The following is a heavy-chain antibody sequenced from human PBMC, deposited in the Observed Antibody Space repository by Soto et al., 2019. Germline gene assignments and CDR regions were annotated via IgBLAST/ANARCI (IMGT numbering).Heavy chain of an antibody. D-gene: IGHD6-13*01. J-gene: IGHJ6*02. CDR3: ARVDGIYRSSWNYGIPG. Sequence: QPGGSLRLSCVASGFTFSNDGMHWFRQAPGKGLEWVAGIDYNEINQYYIDPVKGRFTISRDQSKNTLYLQMNSLRAEDTAVYYCARVDGIYRSSWNYGIPGCGQQTTVTVSS. V-gene: IGHV3-33*01. CDR1: GFTFSNDG. CDR2: IDYNEINQ.